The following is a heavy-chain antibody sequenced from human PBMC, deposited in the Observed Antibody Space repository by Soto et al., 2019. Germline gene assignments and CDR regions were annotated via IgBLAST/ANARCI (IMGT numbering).Heavy chain of an antibody. CDR2: INHSGST. Sequence: PSETLSLTCAVYGGSFSGYYWSWIRQPPGKGLEWIGEINHSGSTNYNPSLKSRVTISVDTSKNQFSLKLSSVTAADTVVYYCARARITIFGVVIPKIFDYWGQGTLVTVSS. V-gene: IGHV4-34*01. CDR1: GGSFSGYY. D-gene: IGHD3-3*01. J-gene: IGHJ4*02. CDR3: ARARITIFGVVIPKIFDY.